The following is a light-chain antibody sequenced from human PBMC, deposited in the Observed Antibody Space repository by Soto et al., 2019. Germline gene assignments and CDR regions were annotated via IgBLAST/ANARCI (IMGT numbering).Light chain of an antibody. J-gene: IGLJ2*01. CDR3: SSYTSSGTVV. V-gene: IGLV2-14*01. CDR2: EVS. Sequence: QSALTQPASVSGSPGQSITISCTGTSSDVGGYNYVSWYQQHPGKAPKLMIYEVSNRPSGVSNRVSGSKSGNTASLTISGLQAEDEADYYCSSYTSSGTVVFGGGTKLTIL. CDR1: SSDVGGYNY.